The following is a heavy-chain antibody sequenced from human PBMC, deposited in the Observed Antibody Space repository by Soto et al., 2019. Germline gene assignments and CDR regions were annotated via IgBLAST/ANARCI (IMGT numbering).Heavy chain of an antibody. J-gene: IGHJ4*02. D-gene: IGHD3-10*01. V-gene: IGHV1-69*02. CDR1: GGTFSSYT. CDR2: IIPILGIA. Sequence: SVKVSCKASGGTFSSYTISWVRQAPGQGLEWMGRIIPILGIANYAQKFQGRVTITADKSTSTAYMELSSLRSEDTAVYYCAGRSGSTTLDFDYWGQGTLVTVSS. CDR3: AGRSGSTTLDFDY.